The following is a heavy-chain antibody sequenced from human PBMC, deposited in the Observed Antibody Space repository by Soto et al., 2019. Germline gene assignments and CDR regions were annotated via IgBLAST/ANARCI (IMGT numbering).Heavy chain of an antibody. CDR1: GGSISSSRYY. V-gene: IGHV4-39*01. Sequence: PSETLSLTCTVSGGSISSSRYYWGWIRQPPGKGLEWIGSIYYSGYTYYNPSLKSRVTISVDTSKNPFSLRLSSVTAADTAVYYCARPPIPYCSSTGCPFDAFDIWGQGTLVTVSS. CDR3: ARPPIPYCSSTGCPFDAFDI. D-gene: IGHD2-2*01. CDR2: IYYSGYT. J-gene: IGHJ3*02.